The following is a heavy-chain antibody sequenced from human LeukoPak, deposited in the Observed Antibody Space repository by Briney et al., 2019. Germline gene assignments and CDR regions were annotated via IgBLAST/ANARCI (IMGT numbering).Heavy chain of an antibody. J-gene: IGHJ4*02. Sequence: SETLSLTCAVSGRSNSIYYWRCIRQPPGKGLEWIGYIYYSGSTNYNPSLKSRVTISVDTSKNQFNLTLSSVTAAGTAVYYCARRGYASSWFSDYWGQGTLVTVSS. D-gene: IGHD6-13*01. V-gene: IGHV4-59*08. CDR3: ARRGYASSWFSDY. CDR2: IYYSGST. CDR1: GRSNSIYY.